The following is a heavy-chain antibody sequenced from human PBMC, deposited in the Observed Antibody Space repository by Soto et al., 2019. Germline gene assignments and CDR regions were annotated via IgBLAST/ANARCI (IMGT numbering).Heavy chain of an antibody. CDR2: INPNSGGT. CDR3: ARRVVVPAAIYDFWSGQDAFDI. V-gene: IGHV1-2*04. J-gene: IGHJ3*02. D-gene: IGHD2-2*01. CDR1: GYTFTGYY. Sequence: ASVKVSCKASGYTFTGYYMHWVRQAPGQGLEWMGWINPNSGGTNYAQKFQGWVTMTRDTSISTAYMELSSLRSEDTAVYYCARRVVVPAAIYDFWSGQDAFDIWGQGTMVTVSS.